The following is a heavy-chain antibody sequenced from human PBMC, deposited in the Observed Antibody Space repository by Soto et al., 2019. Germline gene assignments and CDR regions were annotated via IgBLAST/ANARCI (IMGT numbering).Heavy chain of an antibody. V-gene: IGHV2-70*01. CDR3: ARILGYCSGGSCYWGAFDI. J-gene: IGHJ3*02. D-gene: IGHD2-15*01. CDR1: GFSLSTSGMC. CDR2: IDWDDDK. Sequence: SGPTLVNPTETLTLTCTFSGFSLSTSGMCVSWIRQPPGKALEWLALIDWDDDKYYSTSLKTRLTISKDTPKNQVVLTMTNMDPVDTATYYCARILGYCSGGSCYWGAFDIWGQGTRVTVSS.